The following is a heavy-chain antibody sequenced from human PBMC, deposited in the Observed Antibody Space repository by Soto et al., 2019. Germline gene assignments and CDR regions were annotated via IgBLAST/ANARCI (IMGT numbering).Heavy chain of an antibody. CDR2: IIHISGAA. J-gene: IGHJ4*02. V-gene: IGHV1-69*06. D-gene: IGHD2-15*01. CDR1: GGTFSNYV. CDR3: ARYMTRAAVPYFDF. Sequence: QVQLVQSGAEVKKPGSSAKVSCKASGGTFSNYVINWVRQAPGQGLEWMRRIIHISGAANYAQKFQGRVTITEDKSTSTSYLELSSLRSEVTAVYYWARYMTRAAVPYFDFRGEGTLGSVSS.